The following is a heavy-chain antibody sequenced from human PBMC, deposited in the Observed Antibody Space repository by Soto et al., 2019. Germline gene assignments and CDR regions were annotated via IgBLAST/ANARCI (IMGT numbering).Heavy chain of an antibody. CDR2: IIPLFNVA. Sequence: QVQLVQSGPEVKKPGSSVKVSCEASGGTFSNFAVNWVRQAPGQGLEWVGGIIPLFNVAKYAQKFEGRVTIVAAGSTSTANMGPSSLRSDDTVVYYRAASGRAVLGYVQKNTEGIDIPGQGIMVTISS. CDR3: AASGRAVLGYVQKNTEGIDI. J-gene: IGHJ3*02. D-gene: IGHD2-15*01. V-gene: IGHV1-69*01. CDR1: GGTFSNFA.